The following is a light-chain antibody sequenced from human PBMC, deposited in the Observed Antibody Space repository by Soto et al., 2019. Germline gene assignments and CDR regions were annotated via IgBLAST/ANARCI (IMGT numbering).Light chain of an antibody. V-gene: IGKV1-39*01. Sequence: WYRQKSGAAPELLIYDASTLQSGVPSRFRGGASGTDFTLTISSLQLDDFATYYCQQSYNTPLTFGQGTKVDIK. CDR3: QQSYNTPLT. CDR2: DAS. J-gene: IGKJ1*01.